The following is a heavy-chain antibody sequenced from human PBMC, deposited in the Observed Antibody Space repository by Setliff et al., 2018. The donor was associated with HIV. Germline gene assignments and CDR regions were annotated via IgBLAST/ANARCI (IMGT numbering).Heavy chain of an antibody. Sequence: PSETLSLTCTVSGGSMNSHYWSWIRQSPGRGLEWIGYIYYSVITKYNPSLKRRVPLSIDTSKNQFSLKMSSVTAADTAVYYCARGVVDYDFWSGSGDYYYMDVWGKGTTGTVS. CDR3: ARGVVDYDFWSGSGDYYYMDV. CDR2: IYYSVIT. CDR1: GGSMNSHY. J-gene: IGHJ6*03. D-gene: IGHD3-3*01. V-gene: IGHV4-59*11.